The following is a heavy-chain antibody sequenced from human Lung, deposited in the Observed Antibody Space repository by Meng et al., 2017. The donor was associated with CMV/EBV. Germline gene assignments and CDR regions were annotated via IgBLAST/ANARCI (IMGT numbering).Heavy chain of an antibody. CDR3: AKDLSYCTTTSCFEGSRFYYAMDV. Sequence: SXAASGFSFSNYAMHWVRQAPGKGLEWVAFIRYDGSNPYYVDSVKGRFIISRDNSKRTLYLQMNSLRAEDTAVYYCAKDLSYCTTTSCFEGSRFYYAMDVWGQGXTVTVSS. D-gene: IGHD2-2*01. CDR1: GFSFSNYA. J-gene: IGHJ6*02. CDR2: IRYDGSNP. V-gene: IGHV3-30*02.